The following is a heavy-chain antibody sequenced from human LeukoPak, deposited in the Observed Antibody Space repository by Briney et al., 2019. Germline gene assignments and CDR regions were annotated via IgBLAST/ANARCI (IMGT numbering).Heavy chain of an antibody. J-gene: IGHJ6*02. CDR1: GGSISSYY. D-gene: IGHD5-18*01. CDR2: IYYSGST. CDR3: ARVEYSYGYYYYYSMDV. V-gene: IGHV4-59*01. Sequence: PSETLSLTCTVSGGSISSYYWSWIRQPPGKGLEWIGYIYYSGSTNYNPSLKSRVTISVDTSKNQSSLKLSSVTAADTAVYYCARVEYSYGYYYYYSMDVWGQGTTVTVSS.